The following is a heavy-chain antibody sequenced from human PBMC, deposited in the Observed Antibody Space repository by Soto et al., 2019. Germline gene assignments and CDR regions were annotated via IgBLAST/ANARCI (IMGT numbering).Heavy chain of an antibody. CDR2: INYSGST. D-gene: IGHD6-13*01. V-gene: IGHV4-39*01. CDR3: ARHIAAASRWTVSYMGV. J-gene: IGHJ6*03. Sequence: SETLSLTCTVSGGSISISTYHWGWIRQPPGKGLEWIGSINYSGSTYYNPSFKSRVTISVDASENQFSLKLSSVTAADTAVSYCARHIAAASRWTVSYMGVWGKGTTVTVS. CDR1: GGSISISTYH.